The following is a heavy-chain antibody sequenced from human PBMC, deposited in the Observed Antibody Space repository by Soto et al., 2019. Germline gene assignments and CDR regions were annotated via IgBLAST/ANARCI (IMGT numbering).Heavy chain of an antibody. CDR1: GGSFSAYH. CDR3: ARGMGAENTFYYYFGMDV. CDR2: INHSGST. J-gene: IGHJ6*02. V-gene: IGHV4-34*01. Sequence: SETLSLTRAVYGGSFSAYHWSWIRQPPGKGLEWIGEINHSGSTKYNPSLKSRVTISVDTSKNQFSLKLSSVTAADTAVYYCARGMGAENTFYYYFGMDVWGQGPRSPSP. D-gene: IGHD3-16*01.